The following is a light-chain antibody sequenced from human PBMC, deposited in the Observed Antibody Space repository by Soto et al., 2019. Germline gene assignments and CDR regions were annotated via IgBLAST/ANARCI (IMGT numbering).Light chain of an antibody. V-gene: IGLV2-23*01. CDR3: CSYAGGGSYV. CDR1: SSDVGSYNL. Sequence: QSALTQPASVSGSPGQSITISCNGSSSDVGSYNLVSWYQQHPGKAPKLMIYEGSKRPSGVSNRFSGSKSGNTASLTISGLQAEDEADYYCCSYAGGGSYVFGPGTKLTVL. CDR2: EGS. J-gene: IGLJ1*01.